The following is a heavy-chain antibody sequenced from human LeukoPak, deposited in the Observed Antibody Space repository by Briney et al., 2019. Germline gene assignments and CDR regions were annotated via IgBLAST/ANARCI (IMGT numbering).Heavy chain of an antibody. CDR2: IYYSGST. Sequence: SETLSLTCTVSGFSVSSYYWNWIRQPPGKGLEWIGYIYYSGSTNYNPSLKSRVTISVDTSKNQFSLKLNSVTAVDTAVYYCARWDSGSYFLDYWGQGTLVTVSS. D-gene: IGHD1-26*01. J-gene: IGHJ4*02. V-gene: IGHV4-59*02. CDR3: ARWDSGSYFLDY. CDR1: GFSVSSYY.